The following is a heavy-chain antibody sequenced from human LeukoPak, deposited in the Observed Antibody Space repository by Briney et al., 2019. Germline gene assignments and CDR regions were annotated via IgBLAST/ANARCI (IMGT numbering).Heavy chain of an antibody. D-gene: IGHD3-22*01. J-gene: IGHJ4*02. CDR1: GGSISCSSYY. CDR2: IYYSGST. Sequence: SETLSLTCSVSGGSISCSSYYWGWIRQPPGKGLEWIGSIYYSGSTYYNPSLKSRVTISVDTSKNQFSLKLSSVTAADTAVYYCAKDSSGYYYFDYWGQGTLVTVSS. V-gene: IGHV4-39*02. CDR3: AKDSSGYYYFDY.